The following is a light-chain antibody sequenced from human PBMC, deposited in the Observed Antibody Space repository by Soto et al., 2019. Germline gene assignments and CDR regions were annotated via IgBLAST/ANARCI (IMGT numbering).Light chain of an antibody. Sequence: EIMMTQSPGTLSVSPGERATLSCRASQSVSSKLAWYQQKPGQAPRLLIYDASSRATGIPDRFSGSGSGTEFTLTISSLQSEDFAVYYCQQYNNWPPLTFGGGTKVEIK. V-gene: IGKV3D-15*01. CDR3: QQYNNWPPLT. CDR1: QSVSSK. CDR2: DAS. J-gene: IGKJ4*01.